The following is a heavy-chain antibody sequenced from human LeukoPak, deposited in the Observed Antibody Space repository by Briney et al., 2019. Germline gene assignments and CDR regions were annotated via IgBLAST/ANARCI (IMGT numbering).Heavy chain of an antibody. CDR2: ISSSSSFT. Sequence: KTGGSLRLSCAASGFTFSDYYMSWMRQAPGKGLEWLSHISSSSSFTHYADSVEGRFTISRDNAKNSLYLQMNSLRAEDTALYCCARVGGYCSSTSCHYGMDVWGQGTTVTVSS. D-gene: IGHD2-2*01. CDR3: ARVGGYCSSTSCHYGMDV. CDR1: GFTFSDYY. J-gene: IGHJ6*02. V-gene: IGHV3-11*05.